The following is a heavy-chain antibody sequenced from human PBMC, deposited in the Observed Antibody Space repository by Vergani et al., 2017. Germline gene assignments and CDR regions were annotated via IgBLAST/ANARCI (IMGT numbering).Heavy chain of an antibody. CDR3: ARDLAYGNEGSCAL. CDR1: GFTFNRYG. Sequence: QVQLVQSGGGVVQPWGSLRLSCVASGFTFNRYGMQWVRQAPGKGLEWVAYVLFDGSNEYDADSVKGRFIVSRDNSNDALYLQMNSLRTDDTAVYYCARDLAYGNEGSCALWGQGSVVTVSS. CDR2: VLFDGSNE. J-gene: IGHJ4*02. D-gene: IGHD2-15*01. V-gene: IGHV3-30*02.